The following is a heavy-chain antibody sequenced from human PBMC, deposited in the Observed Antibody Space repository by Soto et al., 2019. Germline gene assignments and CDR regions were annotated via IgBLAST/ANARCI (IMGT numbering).Heavy chain of an antibody. Sequence: SVKVSCKASGGTFSSYAISWVRQAPGQGLEWMGGIIPIFGTANYAQKFQGRVTITADESTSTAYMELSSLRSEDTAVYYCARVIYSGYDFILPDYYYYGMDVWGQATTVTVSS. V-gene: IGHV1-69*13. J-gene: IGHJ6*02. CDR2: IIPIFGTA. D-gene: IGHD5-12*01. CDR3: ARVIYSGYDFILPDYYYYGMDV. CDR1: GGTFSSYA.